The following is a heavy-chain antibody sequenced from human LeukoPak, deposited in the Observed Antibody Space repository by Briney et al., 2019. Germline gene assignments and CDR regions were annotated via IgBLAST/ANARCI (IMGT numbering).Heavy chain of an antibody. D-gene: IGHD1-26*01. J-gene: IGHJ3*02. CDR1: GFTFSSYG. CDR2: IRYDGSNK. Sequence: GGSLRLSCAASGFTFSSYGMHWVRQAPCKGLEWVAFIRYDGSNKYYADSVKGRFTISRDNSKNTLYLQMNSLRAEDTAVYYCAKDSGRLENAFDIWGQGTMVTVSS. V-gene: IGHV3-30*02. CDR3: AKDSGRLENAFDI.